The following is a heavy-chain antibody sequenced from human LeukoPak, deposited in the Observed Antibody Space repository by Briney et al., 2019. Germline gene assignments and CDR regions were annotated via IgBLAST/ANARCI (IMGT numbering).Heavy chain of an antibody. V-gene: IGHV4-34*01. CDR3: ARGLIYDY. CDR2: INHSGST. CDR1: GGSFSGYY. Sequence: PSETLSLTCAVYGGSFSGYYWSWIRQPPGKGLEWIGEINHSGSTNYNPSLKSRVTISVDTSKNQFSLKLSSETAADTAVYYCARGLIYDYWGQGTLVTVSS. J-gene: IGHJ4*02.